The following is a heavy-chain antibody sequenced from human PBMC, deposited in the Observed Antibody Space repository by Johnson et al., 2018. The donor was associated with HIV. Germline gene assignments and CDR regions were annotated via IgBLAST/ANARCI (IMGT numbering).Heavy chain of an antibody. D-gene: IGHD1-26*01. CDR1: GFTFSSYD. J-gene: IGHJ3*02. CDR2: IDTTGDT. CDR3: AREGGPVGATKAFDI. Sequence: VQLVESGGGLVQPGGSLRLSCAASGFTFSSYDMHWVRQPTGKGLEWVSSIDTTGDTYYPGSVRGRFTISRENAKNSLYLQMNSLRAEDTAVYYCAREGGPVGATKAFDIWGQGTLVTVSS. V-gene: IGHV3-13*01.